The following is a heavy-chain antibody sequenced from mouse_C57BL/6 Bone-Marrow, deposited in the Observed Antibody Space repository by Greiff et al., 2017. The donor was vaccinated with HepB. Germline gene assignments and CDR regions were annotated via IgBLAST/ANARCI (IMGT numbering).Heavy chain of an antibody. D-gene: IGHD2-3*01. CDR2: IYPGSGNT. Sequence: VQLKESGAELVRPGASVKLSCKASGYTFTDYYINWVKQRPGQGLEWIARIYPGSGNTYYNEKFKGKATLTAEKSSSTAYMQLSSLTSEDSAVYFCARDGYSLDYWGQGTTLTVSS. J-gene: IGHJ2*01. CDR3: ARDGYSLDY. V-gene: IGHV1-76*01. CDR1: GYTFTDYY.